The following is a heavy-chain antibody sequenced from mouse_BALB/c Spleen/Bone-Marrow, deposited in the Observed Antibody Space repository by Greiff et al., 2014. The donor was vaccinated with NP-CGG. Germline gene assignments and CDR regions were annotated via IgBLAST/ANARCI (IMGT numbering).Heavy chain of an antibody. CDR3: ARARSTMITTGTLDY. J-gene: IGHJ4*01. D-gene: IGHD2-4*01. Sequence: EVMLVESGGGLVQPGGSRKLSCAASGFTFSSFGMHWVRQAPEKGLEWVAYISSGSSTIYYADTLKGRFTISRDNPKNTLFLQMTSLRSDDTAMYYCARARSTMITTGTLDYWGQGTSVTVSS. CDR1: GFTFSSFG. CDR2: ISSGSSTI. V-gene: IGHV5-17*02.